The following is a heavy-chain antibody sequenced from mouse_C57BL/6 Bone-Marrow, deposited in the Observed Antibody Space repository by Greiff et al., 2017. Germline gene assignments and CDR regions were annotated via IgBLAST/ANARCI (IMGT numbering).Heavy chain of an antibody. V-gene: IGHV1-56*01. CDR1: GYTFTSHW. J-gene: IGHJ2*01. D-gene: IGHD1-3*01. CDR3: ASDYIGGFDD. CDR2: IFPGSGST. Sequence: QVQLQQSGPELVRPGASVKISCKAPGYTFTSHWMQWVSQRPGQGLEWIGEIFPGSGSTYYNETFKGKATVTVDTSSSTAYMQLSSMTSEDSACYFWASDYIGGFDDWGQGTTLTVSS.